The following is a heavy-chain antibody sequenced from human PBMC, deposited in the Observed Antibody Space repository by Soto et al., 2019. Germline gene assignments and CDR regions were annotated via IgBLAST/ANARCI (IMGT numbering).Heavy chain of an antibody. CDR2: IYHSGST. CDR1: GGSISSGDYY. J-gene: IGHJ4*02. Sequence: NPSETLSLTCTVSGGSISSGDYYWSWIRQPPGKGLEWIGYIYHSGSTYYNPSLKSRVTISEDTPKNQFSLNLTSVTAADTAVYYCGRGSLLLGISTGVDFWGQGALVTVSS. D-gene: IGHD1-26*01. CDR3: GRGSLLLGISTGVDF. V-gene: IGHV4-30-4*01.